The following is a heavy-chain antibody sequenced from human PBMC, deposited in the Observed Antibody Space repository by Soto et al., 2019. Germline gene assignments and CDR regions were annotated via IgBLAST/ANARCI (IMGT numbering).Heavy chain of an antibody. V-gene: IGHV4-59*08. CDR1: GGSIRDYY. CDR3: ARGYNWNGYYYYGMDV. D-gene: IGHD1-1*01. CDR2: IYYTGTT. J-gene: IGHJ6*02. Sequence: PSETLSLTCTVSGGSIRDYYWGWIRQSPGKGLEWIGYIYYTGTTKYNPSLKSRVTISVDSSKNQFSLKLDSVTAADTAVYYCARGYNWNGYYYYGMDVWGQGTTVTSP.